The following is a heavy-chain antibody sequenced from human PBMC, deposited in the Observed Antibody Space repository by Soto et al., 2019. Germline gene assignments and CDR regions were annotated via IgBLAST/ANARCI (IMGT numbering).Heavy chain of an antibody. Sequence: ASVNVSCKASGYTFTSYGISWVRQAPGQRLEWMGWINAGNGNTQYSQKFQGRVTITRDTSASTAYMALSSLTSEDTAVYYCARHLSVSGSDLDYWGQGTLVTVSS. J-gene: IGHJ4*02. D-gene: IGHD3-10*01. V-gene: IGHV1-3*01. CDR2: INAGNGNT. CDR3: ARHLSVSGSDLDY. CDR1: GYTFTSYG.